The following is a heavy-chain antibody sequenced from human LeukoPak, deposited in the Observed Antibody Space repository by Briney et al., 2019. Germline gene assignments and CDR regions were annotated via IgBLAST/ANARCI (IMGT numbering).Heavy chain of an antibody. J-gene: IGHJ4*02. Sequence: ASVKVSCKASGYTFTSYYMHWVRQAPGQGLEWMGIINPSGGSTSYAQKFQGRVTMTRDTSTSTVYMELSSLRSEDTAVYYCARVGRVLRYFDWSPDFDYWGQGTLVTVSS. D-gene: IGHD3-9*01. CDR3: ARVGRVLRYFDWSPDFDY. CDR2: INPSGGST. CDR1: GYTFTSYY. V-gene: IGHV1-46*01.